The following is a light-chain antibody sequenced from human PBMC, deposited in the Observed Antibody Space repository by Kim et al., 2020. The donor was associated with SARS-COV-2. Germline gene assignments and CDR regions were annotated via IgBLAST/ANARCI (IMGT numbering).Light chain of an antibody. CDR1: QSVSSY. CDR3: QQRSNWPPYT. V-gene: IGKV3-11*01. J-gene: IGKJ2*01. CDR2: DAS. Sequence: EIVLTQSPATLSLSPGERATLSCRASQSVSSYLAWYQQKPGQAPRLLIYDASNRATGIPARFSGSGSGTDFPLTISSLEPEDFAVYYCQQRSNWPPYTFGQGTKLEI.